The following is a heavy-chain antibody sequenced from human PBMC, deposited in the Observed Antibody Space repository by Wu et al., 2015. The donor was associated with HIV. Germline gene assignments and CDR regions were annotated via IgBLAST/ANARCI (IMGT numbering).Heavy chain of an antibody. CDR2: INPNSGGSGGT. D-gene: IGHD2-2*01. CDR3: VSSAGTSYYFDY. Sequence: QVHLMQSGAEMKKPGASMKISCQASGYTFSNYYMHWVRQAPGQGLEWMGWINPNSGGSGGTNYAQKFQGRVTMTRDTSISTAYMELSRLRSADTAVYYCVSSAGTSYYFDYWAREPWSPSPQ. CDR1: GYTFSNYY. V-gene: IGHV1-2*02. J-gene: IGHJ4*02.